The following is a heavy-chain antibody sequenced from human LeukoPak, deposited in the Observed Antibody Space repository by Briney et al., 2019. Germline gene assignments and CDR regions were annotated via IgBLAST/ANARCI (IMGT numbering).Heavy chain of an antibody. CDR3: AKSVPDFWSGYYSVGFDY. CDR1: GFTFSSCT. Sequence: GGSLRLSCAASGFTFSSCTMSWVRQAPGKGLEWVSAIRGSGAAPSYADSVKGRFTISRDNSKNTLYLQMNSLRAEDTAVYYCAKSVPDFWSGYYSVGFDYWGQGTLVTVSS. J-gene: IGHJ4*02. CDR2: IRGSGAAP. D-gene: IGHD3-3*01. V-gene: IGHV3-23*01.